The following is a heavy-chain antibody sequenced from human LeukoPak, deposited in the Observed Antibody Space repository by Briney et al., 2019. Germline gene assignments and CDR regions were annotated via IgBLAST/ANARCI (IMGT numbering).Heavy chain of an antibody. V-gene: IGHV3-30*18. J-gene: IGHJ4*02. CDR1: GFTFSSND. D-gene: IGHD1-26*01. CDR3: AKGAFSGSPYYFDY. CDR2: ISYDGSNK. Sequence: GGSLRLSCAASGFTFSSNDVHWVRQAPGKWLEWVAVISYDGSNKYYADSVKGRFTISRDDSKNTLYLQMNSLRAEDTAVYYCAKGAFSGSPYYFDYWGQGTLVTVSS.